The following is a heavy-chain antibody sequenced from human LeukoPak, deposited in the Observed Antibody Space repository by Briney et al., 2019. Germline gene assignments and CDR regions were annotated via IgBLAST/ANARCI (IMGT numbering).Heavy chain of an antibody. Sequence: SETLSLTCTVSGGSISNYYWSWIRQPPGKGLEWIGYIYYSGSTNYNPSPKSRVTISVDTSKNQFSLKLSSVTAADTAVYYCARNGAGFYYDSSGSHNYYYYGMDVWGQGTTVTVSS. V-gene: IGHV4-59*01. CDR1: GGSISNYY. CDR2: IYYSGST. CDR3: ARNGAGFYYDSSGSHNYYYYGMDV. J-gene: IGHJ6*02. D-gene: IGHD3-22*01.